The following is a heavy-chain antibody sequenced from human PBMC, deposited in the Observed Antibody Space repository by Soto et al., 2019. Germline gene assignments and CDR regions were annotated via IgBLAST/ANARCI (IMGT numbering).Heavy chain of an antibody. V-gene: IGHV4-59*08. CDR3: ARAPKGYCSGSSCLDWFFDL. CDR2: IYHSGST. CDR1: GGSIRGYY. D-gene: IGHD2-2*01. J-gene: IGHJ2*01. Sequence: QVQLQESGPGLVKPSETLSLTCTVSGGSIRGYYWSWIRQPPGKGLEWIGYIYHSGSTNYNSALKRRVTMSVDTSKNHFALKLTSVTAADTAVYYCARAPKGYCSGSSCLDWFFDLWGRGTLVTVSS.